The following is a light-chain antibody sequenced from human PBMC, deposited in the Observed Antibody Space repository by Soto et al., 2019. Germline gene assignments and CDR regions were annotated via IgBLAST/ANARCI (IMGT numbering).Light chain of an antibody. V-gene: IGKV1-27*01. Sequence: DIQMTQSPSSLSASVGDRVTITCRASQLISNYLAWYQQKPGKVPKLLIYAASTLQSGVPFRFSGSGSGTDFTLTISSLQPEDVVTYYCQKYNSAPWTFGQGTKVEIK. CDR3: QKYNSAPWT. CDR2: AAS. J-gene: IGKJ1*01. CDR1: QLISNY.